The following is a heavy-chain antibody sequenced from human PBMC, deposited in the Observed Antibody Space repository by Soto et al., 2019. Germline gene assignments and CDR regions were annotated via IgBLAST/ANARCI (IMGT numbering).Heavy chain of an antibody. D-gene: IGHD4-17*01. CDR2: ISAYNGNT. V-gene: IGHV1-18*01. CDR1: GYTFITYG. Sequence: ASVKLSCKASGYTFITYGISWVRQAPGQGLEWMGWISAYNGNTNYAQKLQGRVTMTTDTSTNTAYMELRSLRSDDTAVYYCARDLSVTTGPNFDYWGQGTLVTVSS. CDR3: ARDLSVTTGPNFDY. J-gene: IGHJ4*02.